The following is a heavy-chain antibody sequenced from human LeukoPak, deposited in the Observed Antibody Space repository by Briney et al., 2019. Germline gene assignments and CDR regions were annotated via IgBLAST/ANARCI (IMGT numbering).Heavy chain of an antibody. CDR2: IYYSGST. J-gene: IGHJ4*02. CDR1: GGSISSSSYY. V-gene: IGHV4-39*01. CDR3: ARQGDSSGWNYFDY. D-gene: IGHD6-19*01. Sequence: PSETLSLTCTVSGGSISSSSYYWGWIRQPPGKGLEWIGSIYYSGSTYYNPSLKSRVTISVDTSKNQFSLKLSSVTAADTAVYYCARQGDSSGWNYFDYWGQGTLVTVSS.